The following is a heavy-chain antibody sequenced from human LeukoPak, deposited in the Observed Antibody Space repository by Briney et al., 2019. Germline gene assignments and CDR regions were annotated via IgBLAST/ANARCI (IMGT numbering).Heavy chain of an antibody. Sequence: SETLSLTCAVYGGSFSGYYWSWIRQPPGKGLEWIGEINHSGSTKYNPSLKSRVTISVDTSKNQFSLKLSSVTAADTAVYYCARGDIVVVPAAMGAFCWFDPWGQGTLVTVSS. D-gene: IGHD2-2*01. CDR3: ARGDIVVVPAAMGAFCWFDP. V-gene: IGHV4-34*01. CDR2: INHSGST. J-gene: IGHJ5*02. CDR1: GGSFSGYY.